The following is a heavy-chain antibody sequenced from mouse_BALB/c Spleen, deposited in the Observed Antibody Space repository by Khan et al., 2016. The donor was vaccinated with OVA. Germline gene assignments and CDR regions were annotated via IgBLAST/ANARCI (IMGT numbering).Heavy chain of an antibody. CDR2: ISGDSTTI. CDR3: ATSYFYGYYFDY. V-gene: IGHV5-17*02. CDR1: GFTFSSYG. Sequence: EVKLLESGGGLVQPGGSRKLSCAASGFTFSSYGVHWVRQAPERGLEWVAYISGDSTTIYYADPVKGRFTISRDNPKNTLFLQMTSLMSEDTAKYYCATSYFYGYYFDYWGPGTTLTVS. D-gene: IGHD1-1*01. J-gene: IGHJ2*01.